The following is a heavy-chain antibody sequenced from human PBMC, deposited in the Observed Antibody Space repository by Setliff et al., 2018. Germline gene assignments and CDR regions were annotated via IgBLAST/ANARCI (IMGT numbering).Heavy chain of an antibody. J-gene: IGHJ4*02. CDR2: IYYSGNT. D-gene: IGHD3-10*01. CDR1: GGSISSGDYY. Sequence: SETLSLTCTVSGGSISSGDYYWTWIRQPPGKGPEWIGFIYYSGNTFYNPSLKSRLTISVDTSKNLFSLKLSSVTAADTAVYYCARQLYYYGTPGYFDYWGQGTRVTVSS. CDR3: ARQLYYYGTPGYFDY. V-gene: IGHV4-30-4*08.